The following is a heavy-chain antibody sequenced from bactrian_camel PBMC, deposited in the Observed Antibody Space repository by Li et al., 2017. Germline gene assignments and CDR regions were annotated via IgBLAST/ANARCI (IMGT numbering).Heavy chain of an antibody. V-gene: IGHV3S42*01. Sequence: VQLVESGGGLVQPGGSPRLSCAASGFTFSSYAMSWVHQAPGKGLEWVSSIYTGDGSTNSADSVKGRFTISRDNTKNMLYLQMNSLKPEDTATYYCAAALHLFGRLTIANMTPNYWGQGTQVTVS. CDR1: GFTFSSYA. D-gene: IGHD4*01. CDR2: IYTGDGST. J-gene: IGHJ4*01. CDR3: AAALHLFGRLTIANMTPNY.